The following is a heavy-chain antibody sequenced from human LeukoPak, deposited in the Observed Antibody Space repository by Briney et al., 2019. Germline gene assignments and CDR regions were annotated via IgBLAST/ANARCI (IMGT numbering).Heavy chain of an antibody. D-gene: IGHD5/OR15-5a*01. CDR2: FIPILRIA. CDR3: ASIVSTAVFHY. V-gene: IGHV1-69*04. Sequence: GASVTVSCKAAGGTFSSYAIRWGRQAHGEGGEGMGRFIPILRIANYAQTFHGRVTITADKSTSTAYMQLSSLRSEHTAVYYCASIVSTAVFHYWGQGTLVTVSS. J-gene: IGHJ4*02. CDR1: GGTFSSYA.